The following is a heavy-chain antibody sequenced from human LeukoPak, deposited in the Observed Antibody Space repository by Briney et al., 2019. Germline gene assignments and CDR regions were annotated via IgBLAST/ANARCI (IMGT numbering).Heavy chain of an antibody. Sequence: GASVTVSCTASGYPFTNYYMHWVRQAPGQGLDWMGIINPLGGSTTYAQKFQGRVTMTRDTSSGTVYMELSSLRSEDTALYCCARTHCSGGSCYRGFDYWGQGTLVTVSS. CDR2: INPLGGST. CDR3: ARTHCSGGSCYRGFDY. D-gene: IGHD2-15*01. CDR1: GYPFTNYY. J-gene: IGHJ4*02. V-gene: IGHV1-46*01.